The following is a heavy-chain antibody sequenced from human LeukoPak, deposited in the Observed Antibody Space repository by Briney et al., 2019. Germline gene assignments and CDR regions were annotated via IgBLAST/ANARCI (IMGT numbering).Heavy chain of an antibody. D-gene: IGHD1-26*01. Sequence: SETLSLSCAVYGGSFSGYYWSWIRQPPGKGLEWIGEINHSRSTNYNPSLKSRVTISVDTSKNQFSLKLSSVTAADTAVYYCARGVVGATRTTGGFDYWGQGTLVTVSS. V-gene: IGHV4-34*01. CDR1: GGSFSGYY. CDR2: INHSRST. J-gene: IGHJ4*02. CDR3: ARGVVGATRTTGGFDY.